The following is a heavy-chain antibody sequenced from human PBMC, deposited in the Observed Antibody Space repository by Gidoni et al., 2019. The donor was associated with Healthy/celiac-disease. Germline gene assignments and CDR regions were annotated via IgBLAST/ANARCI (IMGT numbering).Heavy chain of an antibody. CDR2: RSYDGSNN. CDR1: GFTFSSYA. J-gene: IGHJ6*02. D-gene: IGHD2-2*01. V-gene: IGHV3-30-3*01. Sequence: QVQLVESGGGVVQPGRSLSLPCAASGFTFSSYAMHGVRPAPGKGLEWVAVRSYDGSNNYYADSVKGRFTISRDNSKNTLYLQMNSLRAEDTAVYYCARDSDCSSTSCHNYYGMDVWGQGTTVTVSS. CDR3: ARDSDCSSTSCHNYYGMDV.